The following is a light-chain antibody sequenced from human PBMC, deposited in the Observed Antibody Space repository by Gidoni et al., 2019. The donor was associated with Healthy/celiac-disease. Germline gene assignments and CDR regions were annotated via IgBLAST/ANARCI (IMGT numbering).Light chain of an antibody. Sequence: IVMPHSPDSLPVSLGERATINCKSSQSVLYSSNNKNYLAWYQQKPGQPPKLLIYWASTRESGVPDRFSGSGSGTDFTLTISSLQAEDVAVYYCQQYYSTPWAFGQGTKVEIK. J-gene: IGKJ1*01. CDR1: QSVLYSSNNKNY. CDR3: QQYYSTPWA. V-gene: IGKV4-1*01. CDR2: WAS.